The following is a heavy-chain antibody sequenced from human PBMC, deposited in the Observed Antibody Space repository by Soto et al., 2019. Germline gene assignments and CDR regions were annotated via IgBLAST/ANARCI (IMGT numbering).Heavy chain of an antibody. CDR1: GFTFSSYA. J-gene: IGHJ3*02. V-gene: IGHV3-30-3*01. Sequence: GGSLRLSCAASGFTFSSYAMHWVRQAPGKGLEWVAVISYDVSNKYYADSMKGRFTIARDKSKNTLYLEMNILSSEDTAVYSCARKVDAFDNWGQGTMVTVSS. CDR3: ARKVDAFDN. CDR2: ISYDVSNK.